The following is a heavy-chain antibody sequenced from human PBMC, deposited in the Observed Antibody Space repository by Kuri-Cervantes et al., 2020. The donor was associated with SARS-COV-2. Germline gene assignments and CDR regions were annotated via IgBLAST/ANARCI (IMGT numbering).Heavy chain of an antibody. CDR3: VRLRRHNNAWFVTGHYIDV. D-gene: IGHD3-10*01. CDR1: GGSFSDNH. V-gene: IGHV4-34*01. J-gene: IGHJ6*03. CDR2: INYSGNT. Sequence: SQTLSLTCAVYGGSFSDNHWTWVRQPQGKGLEWIGEINYSGNTNYNPSLKSRVTMSVDTSKNQFSLNLTSVTDADTAVYYCVRLRRHNNAWFVTGHYIDVWGKGTTVTVSS.